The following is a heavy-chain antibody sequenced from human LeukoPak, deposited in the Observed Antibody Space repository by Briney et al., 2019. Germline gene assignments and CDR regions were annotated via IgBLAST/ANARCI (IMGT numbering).Heavy chain of an antibody. D-gene: IGHD6-13*01. CDR1: GGSISSGGYS. CDR3: ARGKIAAAGYWDY. Sequence: PSETLSLTCAVSGGSISSGGYSWSWTRQPPGKGLEWIGFIYHSGSTYYNPSLKSRVTISVDRSKNLFSLKLSSVTAADTAVYYCARGKIAAAGYWDYWGQGTLVTVSS. V-gene: IGHV4-30-2*01. CDR2: IYHSGST. J-gene: IGHJ4*02.